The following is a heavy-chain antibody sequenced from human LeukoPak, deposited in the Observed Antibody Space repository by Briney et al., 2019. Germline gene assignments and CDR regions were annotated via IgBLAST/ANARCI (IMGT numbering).Heavy chain of an antibody. CDR2: IKQDGSEK. V-gene: IGHV3-7*01. D-gene: IGHD6-19*01. Sequence: GGSLRLSCAASGFTFSSYWMSWVRQAPGKGLEWVANIKQDGSEKYYVDSVKGRFTISRDNAKNSLYLQMNSLRAEDTAVYYCARSPGIAVAGRGAFDIWGQGTMVTVSS. CDR1: GFTFSSYW. CDR3: ARSPGIAVAGRGAFDI. J-gene: IGHJ3*02.